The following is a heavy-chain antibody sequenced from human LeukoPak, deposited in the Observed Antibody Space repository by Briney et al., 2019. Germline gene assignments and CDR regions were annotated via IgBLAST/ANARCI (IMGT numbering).Heavy chain of an antibody. Sequence: GGSLRLSCAASGFTFDDYAMHWVRQAPGKGLEWVSGISWNSGSIGYADSVKGRFTISRDNAKNSLYLQMNSLRAEDTALYYCAKVGPYSSGWYSSGSEEGSYYFDYWGQGTLVTVSS. CDR2: ISWNSGSI. V-gene: IGHV3-9*01. D-gene: IGHD6-13*01. CDR3: AKVGPYSSGWYSSGSEEGSYYFDY. CDR1: GFTFDDYA. J-gene: IGHJ4*02.